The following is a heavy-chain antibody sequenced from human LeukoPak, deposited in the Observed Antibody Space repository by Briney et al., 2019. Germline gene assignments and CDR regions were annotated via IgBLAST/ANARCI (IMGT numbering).Heavy chain of an antibody. Sequence: PGRSLRLSCAASGFTFSTYAMHWVRQAPGKGLEWVAVISNDATKKYYADSVKGRSTISRDNSENTLYLQMNSLRAEDTAVYYCARALQYCGGGCYSASVRDAFDIWGQGTMVTVSS. CDR1: GFTFSTYA. D-gene: IGHD2-21*02. CDR2: ISNDATKK. V-gene: IGHV3-30*03. CDR3: ARALQYCGGGCYSASVRDAFDI. J-gene: IGHJ3*02.